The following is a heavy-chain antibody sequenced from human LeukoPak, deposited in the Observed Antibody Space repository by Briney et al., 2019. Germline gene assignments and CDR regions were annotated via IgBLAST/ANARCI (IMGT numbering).Heavy chain of an antibody. CDR1: GYTFTGYY. CDR3: ARSRRTMMVNYYFDS. D-gene: IGHD3-22*01. Sequence: GASVKVSCKASGYTFTGYYMHWVRQAPGQGLEWMGRINPNSGGTNYAQKFQGRVTMTRDTSISTAYMELSRLRSDDTAVYYCARSRRTMMVNYYFDSWGQGTLVTVSS. J-gene: IGHJ4*02. CDR2: INPNSGGT. V-gene: IGHV1-2*06.